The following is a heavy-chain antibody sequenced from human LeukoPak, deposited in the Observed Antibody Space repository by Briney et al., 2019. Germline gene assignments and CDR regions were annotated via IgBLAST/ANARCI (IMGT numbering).Heavy chain of an antibody. D-gene: IGHD3-16*02. CDR3: AKDGPLWGSYRHDY. Sequence: GSLRLSCSASGFTFSTYGMSWVRQAPGKGLEWVISISGSGSTTFYADSVKGRFTISRDNSKNTLYLQMNSLRAEDTAVYYCAKDGPLWGSYRHDYWGQGTLVTVSS. J-gene: IGHJ4*02. CDR1: GFTFSTYG. V-gene: IGHV3-23*01. CDR2: ISGSGSTT.